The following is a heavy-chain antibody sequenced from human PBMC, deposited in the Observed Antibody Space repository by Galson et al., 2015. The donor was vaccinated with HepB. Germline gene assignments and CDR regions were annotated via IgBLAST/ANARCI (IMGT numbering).Heavy chain of an antibody. CDR1: GGSFSGYY. Sequence: ETLSLTCAVYGGSFSGYYWSWIRQPPGKGLEWIGEINHSGSTNYNPSLKSRVTISVDTSKNQFSLKLSSVTAADTAVYYCARGNGLRSSSWLMAIDYWSQGTLVTVS. J-gene: IGHJ4*02. CDR2: INHSGST. CDR3: ARGNGLRSSSWLMAIDY. V-gene: IGHV4-34*01. D-gene: IGHD6-13*01.